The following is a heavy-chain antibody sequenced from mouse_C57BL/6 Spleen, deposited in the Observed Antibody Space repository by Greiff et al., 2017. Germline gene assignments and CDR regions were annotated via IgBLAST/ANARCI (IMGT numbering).Heavy chain of an antibody. J-gene: IGHJ1*03. CDR1: GFTFSDYG. Sequence: DVMLVESGGGLVKPGGSLKLSCAASGFTFSDYGMHWVRQAPEKGLEWVAYISSGSSTIYYADTVKGRFTISRDNAKNTLFLQMTSLRSEDTAMYYCARLDYDAWYFDVWGTGTTVTVSS. CDR3: ARLDYDAWYFDV. CDR2: ISSGSSTI. D-gene: IGHD2-4*01. V-gene: IGHV5-17*01.